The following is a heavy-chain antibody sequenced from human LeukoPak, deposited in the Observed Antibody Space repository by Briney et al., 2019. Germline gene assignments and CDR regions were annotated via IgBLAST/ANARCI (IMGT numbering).Heavy chain of an antibody. CDR2: ISYDGSNK. D-gene: IGHD6-13*01. V-gene: IGHV3-30-3*01. CDR3: AKVSIAAAVDI. J-gene: IGHJ3*02. CDR1: GFTFSSYA. Sequence: GGSLRLSCAASGFTFSSYAMHWVRQAPGKGLEWVAVISYDGSNKYYADSVKGRFTISRDNSKNTLYLQMNSLRAEDTAVYYCAKVSIAAAVDIWGQGTMVTVSS.